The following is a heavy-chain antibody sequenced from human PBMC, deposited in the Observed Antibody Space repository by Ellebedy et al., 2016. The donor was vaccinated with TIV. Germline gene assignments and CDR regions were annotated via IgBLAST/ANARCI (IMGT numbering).Heavy chain of an antibody. CDR3: ARGDKYYYDSSGYYYTY. J-gene: IGHJ4*02. CDR1: GYTFTSYY. Sequence: ASVKVSCKASGYTFTSYYMYWVRQAPGQGLEWMGIINPSGGSSNYAQKFQGRVTMTRDTSTSTVSMELSSLRSEDTAVYYCARGDKYYYDSSGYYYTYWGQGTLVTVSS. CDR2: INPSGGSS. V-gene: IGHV1-46*01. D-gene: IGHD3-22*01.